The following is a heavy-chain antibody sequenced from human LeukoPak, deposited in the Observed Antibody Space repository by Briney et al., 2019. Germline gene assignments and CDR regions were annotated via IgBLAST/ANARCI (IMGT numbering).Heavy chain of an antibody. Sequence: PSETLSLTCTVSGGSPSSYYWSWIRHPAREGLEWVGRMCTSGSTNYNPSLKSRVTMSVDTSKNQFSLKLSSVTAADTAVYYCARGIAAAGMVYYFDYWGQGTLVTVSS. CDR3: ARGIAAAGMVYYFDY. D-gene: IGHD6-13*01. V-gene: IGHV4-4*07. J-gene: IGHJ4*02. CDR1: GGSPSSYY. CDR2: MCTSGST.